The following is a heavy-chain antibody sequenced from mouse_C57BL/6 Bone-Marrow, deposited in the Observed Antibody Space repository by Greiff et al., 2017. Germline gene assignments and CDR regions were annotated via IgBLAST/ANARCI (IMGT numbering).Heavy chain of an antibody. J-gene: IGHJ1*03. D-gene: IGHD1-1*01. CDR1: GYSITSDY. Sequence: EVQLQQSGPGLAKPSQTLSLTCSVTGYSITSDYWNWIRKFPGNKLEYMGYISYSGSTYYNPSLKSRISITRDTSKNKYYLQLTSVTTEDTATYYCARSYGSSSYWDFDVWGTGTTVTVSS. V-gene: IGHV3-8*01. CDR3: ARSYGSSSYWDFDV. CDR2: ISYSGST.